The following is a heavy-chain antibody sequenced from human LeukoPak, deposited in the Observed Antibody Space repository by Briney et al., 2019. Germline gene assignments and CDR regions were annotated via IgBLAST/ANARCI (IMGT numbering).Heavy chain of an antibody. CDR1: GGSISSYY. CDR3: ANGIAVAGTGAFDI. D-gene: IGHD6-19*01. J-gene: IGHJ3*02. CDR2: IYYSGST. V-gene: IGHV4-59*08. Sequence: SETLSLTCTVSGGSISSYYWSWIRQPPGKGLEWIGYIYYSGSTNYNPSLKSRVTISVDTSKNQFSLKLSSVTAADTAVYYCANGIAVAGTGAFDIWGQGTMVTVSS.